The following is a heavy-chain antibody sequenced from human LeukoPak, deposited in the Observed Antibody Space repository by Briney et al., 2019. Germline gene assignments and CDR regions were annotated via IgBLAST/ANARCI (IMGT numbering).Heavy chain of an antibody. CDR1: GGSISSYY. Sequence: SETLSLTCTVSGGSISSYYWSWIRQPPGKGLEWIEYIYYSGSTNYNPSLKSRVTISVDTSKNQFSLKLSSVTAADTAVYYCAREMDYGSGSYYFDYWGQGTLVTVSS. CDR2: IYYSGST. CDR3: AREMDYGSGSYYFDY. J-gene: IGHJ4*02. D-gene: IGHD3-10*01. V-gene: IGHV4-59*01.